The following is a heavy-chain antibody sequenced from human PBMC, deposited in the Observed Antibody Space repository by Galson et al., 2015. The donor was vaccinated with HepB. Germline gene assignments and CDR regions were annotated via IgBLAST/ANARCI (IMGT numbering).Heavy chain of an antibody. V-gene: IGHV1-2*06. CDR1: GYTFTGHY. J-gene: IGHJ6*03. CDR2: INPNSSGT. CDR3: ARIGLVVPAAMGLLDYYYYMDV. Sequence: SCKASGYTFTGHYMYWVRQAPGQGLEWMGRINPNSSGTNYAQKFQGRVTMTRDTSISTAYMELSRLRSDDTAVYYCARIGLVVPAAMGLLDYYYYMDVWGKGTTVTVSS. D-gene: IGHD2-2*01.